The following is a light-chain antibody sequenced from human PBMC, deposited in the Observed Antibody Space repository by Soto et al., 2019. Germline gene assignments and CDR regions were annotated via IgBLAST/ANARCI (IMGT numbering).Light chain of an antibody. CDR2: VAS. CDR1: QSVSSY. J-gene: IGKJ5*01. V-gene: IGKV3-11*01. Sequence: EIVMTQSPGTLSLSPGERATLSCRASQSVSSYLAWFQQIPGHAPRLLIYVASTRAPGIPARFSGSGSGTDFTLTISSLEPADFAVYYCQQRSNWPITFGQGTRLEI. CDR3: QQRSNWPIT.